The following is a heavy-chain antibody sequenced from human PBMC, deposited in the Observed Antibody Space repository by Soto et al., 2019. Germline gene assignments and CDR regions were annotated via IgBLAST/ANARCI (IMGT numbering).Heavy chain of an antibody. V-gene: IGHV1-69*13. Sequence: SVKVSCKASGGTFSSYAISWVRQAPGQGLEWMGGIIPIFGTANYAQKFQGRGTITADESTSTAYMELSSLRSEDTVVYYCARVMTYYYGSGSYYANYYYYGMDVWGQGTKVTVS. J-gene: IGHJ6*02. CDR2: IIPIFGTA. CDR1: GGTFSSYA. D-gene: IGHD3-10*01. CDR3: ARVMTYYYGSGSYYANYYYYGMDV.